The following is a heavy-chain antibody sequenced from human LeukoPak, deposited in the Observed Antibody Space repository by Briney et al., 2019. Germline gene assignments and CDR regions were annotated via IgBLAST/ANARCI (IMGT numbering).Heavy chain of an antibody. CDR3: AREGFRYCDSGNDCYSGLDS. CDR1: GASISNDY. Sequence: SETLSLTCTVSGASISNDYWSWIRQPSWKGLEWIGHISPSGATKYNPSLNSRVTMSADTCKNHFSLDLKSVNAADTAMFYCAREGFRYCDSGNDCYSGLDSWGQGTLVTVSS. V-gene: IGHV4-4*07. D-gene: IGHD3-22*01. CDR2: ISPSGAT. J-gene: IGHJ4*02.